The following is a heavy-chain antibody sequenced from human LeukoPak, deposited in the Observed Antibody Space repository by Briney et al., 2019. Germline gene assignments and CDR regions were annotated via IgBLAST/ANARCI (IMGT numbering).Heavy chain of an antibody. CDR3: AAEDDFLTGYYDFDY. CDR1: GYTFTGYY. D-gene: IGHD3-9*01. J-gene: IGHJ4*02. V-gene: IGHV1-2*02. Sequence: ASVKVSCKASGYTFTGYYMHWVRQAPGQGLEWMGWINPNSGGTNYAQKFQGRVTMTRDTSISTAYVELSRLRSDDTAVYYCAAEDDFLTGYYDFDYWGQGTVVTVSS. CDR2: INPNSGGT.